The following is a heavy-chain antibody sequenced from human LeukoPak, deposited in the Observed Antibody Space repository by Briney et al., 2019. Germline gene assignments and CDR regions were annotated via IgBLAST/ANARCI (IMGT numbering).Heavy chain of an antibody. CDR2: INHSGST. J-gene: IGHJ4*02. CDR1: GGSFSSYY. CDR3: ARYLSYDSRGYYGC. D-gene: IGHD3-22*01. Sequence: SETLSLTWAVYGGSFSSYYWSWIRQPPGKGLEWIGEINHSGSTNYNPSLKSRFTISVDTPKNQFSLKLSSLTAADPPVYYCARYLSYDSRGYYGCWGRGILVTVSS. V-gene: IGHV4-34*01.